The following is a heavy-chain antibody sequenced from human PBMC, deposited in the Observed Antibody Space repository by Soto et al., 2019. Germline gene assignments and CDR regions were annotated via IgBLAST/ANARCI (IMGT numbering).Heavy chain of an antibody. Sequence: QVQLVQSGAEVKKPGASVKVSCKASGYTFTSYGISWVRQAPGQGLEWMGWISAYNGNTNYAQKLQGRVTMTTDTTTSTAYMELRSLRYDETAVYYCARDREYYYDSSGYCLFDYWGQGTLVTVSS. CDR1: GYTFTSYG. V-gene: IGHV1-18*01. CDR3: ARDREYYYDSSGYCLFDY. D-gene: IGHD3-22*01. J-gene: IGHJ4*02. CDR2: ISAYNGNT.